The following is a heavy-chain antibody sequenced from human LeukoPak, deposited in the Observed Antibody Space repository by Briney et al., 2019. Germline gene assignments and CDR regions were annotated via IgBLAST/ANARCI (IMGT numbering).Heavy chain of an antibody. CDR1: GFTFSTYG. V-gene: IGHV3-30*19. CDR2: IWSDGNHR. CDR3: ARDHGYSSSWYAVDS. Sequence: PGRSLRLSCAASGFTFSTYGMHWVRQAPGKGLEWVAVIWSDGNHRYYADSVKGRFTISRDNSKNTLYLQLNSLRAEDTALYHCARDHGYSSSWYAVDSWGQGTLVTVSS. D-gene: IGHD6-13*01. J-gene: IGHJ5*01.